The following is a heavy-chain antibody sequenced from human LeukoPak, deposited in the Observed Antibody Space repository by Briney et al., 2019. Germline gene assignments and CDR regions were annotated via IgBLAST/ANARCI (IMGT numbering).Heavy chain of an antibody. D-gene: IGHD4-17*01. J-gene: IGHJ4*02. CDR1: GFTFSNNE. CDR2: ISSSGSTI. CDR3: ARGGSGDYNRNFDY. Sequence: GGSLRLSCAASGFTFSNNEINWVRQAPGKGLEWVSYISSSGSTIYYADSVKGRFTISRDNAKNSLYLQMNSLRAEDTAVYYCARGGSGDYNRNFDYWGQGTLVTVSS. V-gene: IGHV3-48*03.